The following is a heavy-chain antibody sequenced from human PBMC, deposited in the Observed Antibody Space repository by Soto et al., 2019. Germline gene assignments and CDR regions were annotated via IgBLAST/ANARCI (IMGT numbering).Heavy chain of an antibody. CDR2: FDPEDGET. CDR3: ATSVDTAMVPNDAFDI. J-gene: IGHJ3*02. Sequence: ASVKVSCKVSGYTLTELSMHWVRQAPGKGLEWMGGFDPEDGETIYAQKFQGRVTMTEDTSTDTAYMELSSLRSEDTAVYYCATSVDTAMVPNDAFDIWGQGTMVTVSS. CDR1: GYTLTELS. D-gene: IGHD5-18*01. V-gene: IGHV1-24*01.